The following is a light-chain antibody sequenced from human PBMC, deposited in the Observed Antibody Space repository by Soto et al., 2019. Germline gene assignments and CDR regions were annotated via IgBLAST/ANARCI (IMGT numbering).Light chain of an antibody. CDR2: GAS. V-gene: IGKV3-15*01. CDR1: QSVSSN. J-gene: IGKJ4*01. Sequence: EIVMTQSPATLSVSPGERATLSCRASQSVSSNLAWYQQKPGQAPRLLIYGASTRATGIPARFSGSGSGTEFTLTISSLQSEDFALYYCQQYNIFPSLTFGGGTKVEIK. CDR3: QQYNIFPSLT.